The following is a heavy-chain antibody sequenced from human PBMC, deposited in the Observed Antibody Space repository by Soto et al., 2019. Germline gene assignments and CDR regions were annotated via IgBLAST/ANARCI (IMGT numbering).Heavy chain of an antibody. D-gene: IGHD3-16*01. CDR1: GFTFSSYS. V-gene: IGHV3-21*01. CDR3: ARDFGVRGRNWFDP. Sequence: EVQLVESGGGLVKPGGSLRLSCAASGFTFSSYSMNWVRQAPGKGLEWVSSISSSSSYIYYADSVKGRFTISRDNAKNSLYLQMNSLRAEDTAVYYCARDFGVRGRNWFDPWGQGTLVTVSS. J-gene: IGHJ5*02. CDR2: ISSSSSYI.